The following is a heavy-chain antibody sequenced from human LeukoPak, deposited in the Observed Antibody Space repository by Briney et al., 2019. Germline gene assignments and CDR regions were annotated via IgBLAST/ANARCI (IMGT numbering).Heavy chain of an antibody. J-gene: IGHJ5*02. V-gene: IGHV3-53*01. Sequence: PGGSLRLSCAVSGFTVSGDYMSWVRQAPGKGLEWVSVMYTGGATYYADSVKGRFTISRDNSKNTLYLQMNSLRVEDTAVYYCARLRRGYSYGRKKGWFDPWGQGTLVTVSS. CDR3: ARLRRGYSYGRKKGWFDP. CDR2: MYTGGAT. CDR1: GFTVSGDY. D-gene: IGHD5-18*01.